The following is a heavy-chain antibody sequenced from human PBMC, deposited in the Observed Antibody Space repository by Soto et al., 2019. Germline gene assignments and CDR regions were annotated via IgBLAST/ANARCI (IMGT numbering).Heavy chain of an antibody. CDR1: GFTFSSYG. CDR2: ISYAGNNK. D-gene: IGHD3-10*01. CDR3: VKDRGLYGSGRATYGFDP. V-gene: IGHV3-30*18. Sequence: QVQLVESGGGVVQPGRSLRLSCAASGFTFSSYGMHWVRQAPGKGLEWVAVISYAGNNKYYADSVKGRFTISRDNSKNTLYLQMNSLRAEDTAVYYCVKDRGLYGSGRATYGFDPWGQGTLVTVSS. J-gene: IGHJ5*02.